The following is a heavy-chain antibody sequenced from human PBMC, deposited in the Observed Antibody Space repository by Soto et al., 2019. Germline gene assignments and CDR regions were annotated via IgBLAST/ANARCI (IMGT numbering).Heavy chain of an antibody. J-gene: IGHJ6*02. D-gene: IGHD3-3*01. CDR2: MNPNSGNT. V-gene: IGHV1-8*01. CDR3: ARVKMYYDFWSGPYGMDV. Sequence: ASVKVYCKTSGYTFTIYHINWVRQATGQLLEWMGWMNPNSGNTGYAQKFQGRVTMTRNTSISTAYMELSSLRSEDTAVYYCARVKMYYDFWSGPYGMDVWGQGTTVTVSS. CDR1: GYTFTIYH.